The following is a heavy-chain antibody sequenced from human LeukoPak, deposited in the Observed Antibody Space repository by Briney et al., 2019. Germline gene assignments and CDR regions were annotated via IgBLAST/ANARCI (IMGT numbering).Heavy chain of an antibody. CDR1: GGTFSSSA. V-gene: IGHV1-69*06. CDR3: AKGGVLPRYYMDV. CDR2: IIPIFGTA. D-gene: IGHD3-10*01. J-gene: IGHJ6*03. Sequence: SVKVSCKASGGTFSSSAISWVRQAPGQGLEWMGGIIPIFGTANYAQKFQGRVTITADKSTSTAYMELNSLRAKDTAVYYCAKGGVLPRYYMDVWGKGTTVTISS.